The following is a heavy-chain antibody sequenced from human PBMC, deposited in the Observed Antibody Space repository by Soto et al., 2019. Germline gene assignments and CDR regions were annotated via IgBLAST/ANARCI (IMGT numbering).Heavy chain of an antibody. Sequence: SETLSLTCGVSDYSISSGYYWGWIRQPPGKGLEWIGGIYHSGSTYYSPSLQRRVTISVDTSKNHFSLKLRSLTAADTAVYYCERVVSVAGAQFDYWGQGALVTVSS. D-gene: IGHD6-19*01. CDR1: DYSISSGYY. CDR3: ERVVSVAGAQFDY. V-gene: IGHV4-38-2*01. J-gene: IGHJ4*02. CDR2: IYHSGST.